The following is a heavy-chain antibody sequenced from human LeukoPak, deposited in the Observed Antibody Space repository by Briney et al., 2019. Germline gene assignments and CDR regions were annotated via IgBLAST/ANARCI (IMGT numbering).Heavy chain of an antibody. J-gene: IGHJ4*02. CDR2: IIPNSGGT. D-gene: IGHD3-16*01. CDR3: ARDLTRYVWGSYNY. CDR1: GGTFSSYA. V-gene: IGHV1-2*02. Sequence: ASVKVSCKASGGTFSSYAISWVRQAPGQGLEWMGGIIPNSGGTNYAQKFQGRVTMTRDTSISTAYMELSRLRSDDTAVYYCARDLTRYVWGSYNYWGQGTLVTVSS.